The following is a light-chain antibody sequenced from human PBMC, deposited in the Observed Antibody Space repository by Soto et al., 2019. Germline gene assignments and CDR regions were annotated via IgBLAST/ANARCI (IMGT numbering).Light chain of an antibody. CDR2: DAS. CDR1: QSISSW. J-gene: IGKJ2*01. CDR3: QQSYSTPV. V-gene: IGKV1-39*01. Sequence: DIQMTQSPSTLSGSEGDRVTITCRAGQSISSWLAWYQQKPGKAPKLLIYDASSLQSGVPSRFSGSGSGTDFTLTISSLQPEDFATYYCQQSYSTPVFAQGTKVDIK.